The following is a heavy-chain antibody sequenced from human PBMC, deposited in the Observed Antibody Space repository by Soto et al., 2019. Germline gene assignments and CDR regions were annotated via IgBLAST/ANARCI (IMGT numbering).Heavy chain of an antibody. J-gene: IGHJ4*02. CDR3: ARDAAVGLFDY. CDR1: GYTFTSYG. Sequence: ASVKVSCKASGYTFTSYGISWVRQAPGQGLEWMGWINAYNGNTKYAQKLQGRVTMTKDTSTSTAYMELRSLRSDDTAVYYCARDAAVGLFDYWGQGTLVTVSS. D-gene: IGHD1-26*01. V-gene: IGHV1-18*01. CDR2: INAYNGNT.